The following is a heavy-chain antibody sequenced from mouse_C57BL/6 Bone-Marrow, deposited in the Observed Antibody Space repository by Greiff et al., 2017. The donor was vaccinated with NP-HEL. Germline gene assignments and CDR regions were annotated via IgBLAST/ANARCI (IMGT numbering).Heavy chain of an antibody. CDR3: ARRYYGSSWGFAY. CDR2: IYPRDGST. CDR1: GYTFTDHT. V-gene: IGHV1-78*01. D-gene: IGHD1-1*01. Sequence: QVQLQQSDAELVKPGASVKISCKVSGYTFTDHTIHWMKQRPEQGLEWIGYIYPRDGSTKYNEKFNGKATLHADKSSSTAYMQLNSLTSEDSAVYFCARRYYGSSWGFAYWGQGTLVTVSA. J-gene: IGHJ3*01.